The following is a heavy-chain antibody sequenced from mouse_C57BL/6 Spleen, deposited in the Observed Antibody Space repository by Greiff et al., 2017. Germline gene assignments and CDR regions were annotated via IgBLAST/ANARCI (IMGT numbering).Heavy chain of an antibody. J-gene: IGHJ2*01. V-gene: IGHV14-4*01. Sequence: VQLQQSGAELVRPGASVKLSCTASGFNIKDDYMHWVKQRPEQGLEWIGWIDPENGDTEYASKFQGKATITADTSSNTAYLQLSSLTSEDTAVYYCTLITTGVGDYWGQGTTRTVSS. CDR3: TLITTGVGDY. D-gene: IGHD1-1*01. CDR1: GFNIKDDY. CDR2: IDPENGDT.